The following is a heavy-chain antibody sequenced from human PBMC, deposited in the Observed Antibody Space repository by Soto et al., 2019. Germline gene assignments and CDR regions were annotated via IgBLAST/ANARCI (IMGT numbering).Heavy chain of an antibody. Sequence: EVQLVESGGGLVKPGGSLRLSCAASGFIFSSYSMNWVRQAPGKGLEWVSSISSSSSYIYYADSVKGRFTISRDNAKNSLYLHMNSLRAEDTAVYYCARDDTSGFYYLWGHGTLVTVSS. CDR2: ISSSSSYI. CDR3: ARDDTSGFYYL. CDR1: GFIFSSYS. D-gene: IGHD3-22*01. J-gene: IGHJ5*02. V-gene: IGHV3-21*01.